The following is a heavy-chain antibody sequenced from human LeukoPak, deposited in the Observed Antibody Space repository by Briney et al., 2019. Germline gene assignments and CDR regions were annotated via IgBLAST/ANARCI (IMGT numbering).Heavy chain of an antibody. Sequence: GGSLRLSCAASGFTFSSYVMSWVRQAPGKGLEWVSALSGSGGSTYYADSVKGRFTISRDNSKNTLYLQINSLRAEDTAVYYCARLQEKEMTAGYNWFDPWGQGTLVTVSS. V-gene: IGHV3-23*01. D-gene: IGHD2-21*02. CDR2: LSGSGGST. J-gene: IGHJ5*02. CDR3: ARLQEKEMTAGYNWFDP. CDR1: GFTFSSYV.